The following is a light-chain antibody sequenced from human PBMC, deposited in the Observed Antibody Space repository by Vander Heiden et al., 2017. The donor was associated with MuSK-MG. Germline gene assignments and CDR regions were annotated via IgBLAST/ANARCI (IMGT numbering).Light chain of an antibody. V-gene: IGLV3-1*01. J-gene: IGLJ2*01. CDR1: NLGDKY. Sequence: SYELTQPPSVSVSQGQTASITCSGANLGDKYACWYQQKPGQTLVLVIYKDSKRPSGIPERFSGSNSGNTATLTISGTQAMDEDDYYCQAWDSSTVVFGGGTKLTVL. CDR3: QAWDSSTVV. CDR2: KDS.